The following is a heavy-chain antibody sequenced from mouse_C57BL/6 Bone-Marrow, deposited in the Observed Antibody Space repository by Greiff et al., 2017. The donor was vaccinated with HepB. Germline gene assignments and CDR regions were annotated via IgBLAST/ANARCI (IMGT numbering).Heavy chain of an antibody. Sequence: SGAELARPGASVKLSCKASGYTFTSYGISWVKQRTGQGLEWIGEIYPRSGNTYYNEKFKGKATLAADKSSSTAYMELRSLTFEDSAVDFCARWGYGYYFDYWGQGTTLTVSS. CDR3: ARWGYGYYFDY. CDR1: GYTFTSYG. CDR2: IYPRSGNT. V-gene: IGHV1-81*01. D-gene: IGHD1-1*01. J-gene: IGHJ2*01.